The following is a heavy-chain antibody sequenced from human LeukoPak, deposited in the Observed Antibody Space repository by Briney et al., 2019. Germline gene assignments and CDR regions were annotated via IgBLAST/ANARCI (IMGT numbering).Heavy chain of an antibody. CDR3: AKEGTYCSSTSCYAYVEY. CDR1: GFTFSSYA. CDR2: ISGGGGST. V-gene: IGHV3-23*01. Sequence: PGGSLRLSCAASGFTFSSYAMGWVRQAPGKGLEWVSAISGGGGSTYYADSVKGRFTISRDNSKNTLYLQMNSLRAEDTAVYYCAKEGTYCSSTSCYAYVEYWGQGTLVTVSS. D-gene: IGHD2-2*01. J-gene: IGHJ4*02.